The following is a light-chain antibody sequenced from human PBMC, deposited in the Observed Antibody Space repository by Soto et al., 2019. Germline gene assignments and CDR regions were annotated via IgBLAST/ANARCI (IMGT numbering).Light chain of an antibody. V-gene: IGKV3-11*01. Sequence: EIVLTQSPATLSLSPGERATLSCRASQSVSSYLAWYQQKPGQAPRLLIYDASNRATGITAGFSGSGSGTDVTLPISCREPEGFAVYYWQQRSNWLTFGGGTKVEIK. CDR1: QSVSSY. CDR3: QQRSNWLT. J-gene: IGKJ4*01. CDR2: DAS.